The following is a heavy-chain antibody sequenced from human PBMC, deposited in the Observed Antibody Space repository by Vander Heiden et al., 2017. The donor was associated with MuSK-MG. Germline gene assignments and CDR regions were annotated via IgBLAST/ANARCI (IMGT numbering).Heavy chain of an antibody. V-gene: IGHV3-23*01. CDR1: GFTFSSYA. D-gene: IGHD3-22*01. Sequence: EVQLLESGGGLVQPGGSLRLSCAASGFTFSSYAMSWVRQAPGKGLEWVSAISGSGGSTYYADSVKGRFTISRDNSKNTLYLQMNSLRAEDTAVYYCAKDPSSYYYDSSGYYFISPAFDFWGQGTMVTVSS. CDR2: ISGSGGST. J-gene: IGHJ3*01. CDR3: AKDPSSYYYDSSGYYFISPAFDF.